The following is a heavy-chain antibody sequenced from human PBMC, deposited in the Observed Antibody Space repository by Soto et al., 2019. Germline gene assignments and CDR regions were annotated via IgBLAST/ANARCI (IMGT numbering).Heavy chain of an antibody. J-gene: IGHJ4*02. D-gene: IGHD2-8*02. V-gene: IGHV3-30*03. CDR3: TGEVASGY. CDR2: ISRDGGTK. Sequence: QMQLVESGGGVVQPGRSLRLSCAVSGFTVSTYGMHWVRQAPGKGLEWVAVISRDGGTKYYADSVKGRFTISRDNSRNTLFLEMNSLSGDDMAVYYCTGEVASGYWGQGTLVTVSS. CDR1: GFTVSTYG.